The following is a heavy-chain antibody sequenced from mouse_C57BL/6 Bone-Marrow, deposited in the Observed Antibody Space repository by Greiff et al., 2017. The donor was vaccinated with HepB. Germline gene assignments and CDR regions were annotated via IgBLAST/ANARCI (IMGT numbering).Heavy chain of an antibody. CDR3: ARFYYGNYWAMDY. Sequence: EVQLQQSGPVLVKPGPSVKISCKASGFTFTDYYMHWVKQSHGKSLEWIGLVYPYNGGTSYNQKFKGKATLTVDTSSSTAYMELNSLTAEDSAVYDCARFYYGNYWAMDYWGQGTSVTVSS. CDR2: VYPYNGGT. CDR1: GFTFTDYY. D-gene: IGHD2-1*01. J-gene: IGHJ4*01. V-gene: IGHV1-36*01.